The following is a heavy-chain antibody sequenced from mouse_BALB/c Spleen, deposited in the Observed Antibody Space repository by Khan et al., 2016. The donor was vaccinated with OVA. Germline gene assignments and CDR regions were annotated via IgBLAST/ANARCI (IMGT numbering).Heavy chain of an antibody. D-gene: IGHD1-1*02. Sequence: QVQLQQPGAELVKPGASVKLSCRASGYTFTSYYIYWVKQRPGQGLEWIGGINPSDGGTDFNEKFKNKATLTVDKSSSTAYMQLNSLTSEDSAVYYGSRSGWAAFAYWGQGTLVTVSA. CDR1: GYTFTSYY. CDR2: INPSDGGT. V-gene: IGHV1S81*02. J-gene: IGHJ3*01. CDR3: SRSGWAAFAY.